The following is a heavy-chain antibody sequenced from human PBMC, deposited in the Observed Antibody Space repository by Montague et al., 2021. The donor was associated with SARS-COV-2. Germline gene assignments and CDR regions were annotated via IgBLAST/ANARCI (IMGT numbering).Heavy chain of an antibody. Sequence: SETLSLTCTVSFGSISTYYWSWIRQPPGKGLEWIGFIFYNGSTKYNPSLKSRVSISLDTSKNQFSLKLSSVTAADTAVYYCARKDAWAYCGDECYRGWFDSWGQGTLVTVSS. CDR1: FGSISTYY. CDR3: ARKDAWAYCGDECYRGWFDS. D-gene: IGHD2-21*01. CDR2: IFYNGST. J-gene: IGHJ5*01. V-gene: IGHV4-59*01.